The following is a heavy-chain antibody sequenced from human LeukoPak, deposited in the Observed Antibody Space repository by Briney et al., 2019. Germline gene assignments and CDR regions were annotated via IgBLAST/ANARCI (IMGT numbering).Heavy chain of an antibody. D-gene: IGHD4-17*01. V-gene: IGHV5-51*01. CDR3: ARHEDYGRLDV. CDR1: GYSFTSYW. Sequence: GEALKISCNGSGYSFTSYWIGWVRRMPGKGLEWMGIIYPADSDTSYSPSFQGQVTISADKSISTAYLQWSSLKASDTAMYYCARHEDYGRLDVWGQGTTVTVSS. J-gene: IGHJ6*02. CDR2: IYPADSDT.